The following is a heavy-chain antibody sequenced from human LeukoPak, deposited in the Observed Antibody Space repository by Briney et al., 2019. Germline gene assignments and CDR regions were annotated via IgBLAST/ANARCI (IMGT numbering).Heavy chain of an antibody. CDR1: GGTFSSYA. Sequence: GASVKVSCKASGGTFSSYAISWVRQAPGQGLEWMGGIIPIFGTANYAQKFQGRVTITADESTSTAYMELSSLRSEDTAVYYCARERQIYYDSSGHSHNYFDYWGQGTLVTVSS. CDR2: IIPIFGTA. CDR3: ARERQIYYDSSGHSHNYFDY. D-gene: IGHD3-22*01. V-gene: IGHV1-69*13. J-gene: IGHJ4*02.